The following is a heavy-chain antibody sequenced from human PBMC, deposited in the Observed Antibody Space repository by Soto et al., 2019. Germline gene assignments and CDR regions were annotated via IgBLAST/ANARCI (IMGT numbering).Heavy chain of an antibody. Sequence: PSETLSLTCTVSGGSIRSGDYYWSWIRQPPGKGLKWIGYIYYGGSTYYNPSLKSRVTISVDTSKNQFSLKLNSVTAADTAVYYCARDPGYYGSESLNHWGQGTLVTVSS. CDR3: ARDPGYYGSESLNH. J-gene: IGHJ5*02. V-gene: IGHV4-30-4*01. CDR2: IYYGGST. D-gene: IGHD3-10*01. CDR1: GGSIRSGDYY.